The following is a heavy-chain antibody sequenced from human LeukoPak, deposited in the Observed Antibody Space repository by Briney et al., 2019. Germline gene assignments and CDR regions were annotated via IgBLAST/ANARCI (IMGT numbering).Heavy chain of an antibody. Sequence: ASVKVSCKASGYTFTGYYMHWVRQAPGQGLEWMGWINPNSGGTNYAQKFQGRVTMTRDTSISTAYMELSRLRSDDTAVYYCARDQGSSGWYATGLYYFDYWGQGTLVTVSS. J-gene: IGHJ4*02. CDR1: GYTFTGYY. CDR2: INPNSGGT. D-gene: IGHD6-19*01. CDR3: ARDQGSSGWYATGLYYFDY. V-gene: IGHV1-2*02.